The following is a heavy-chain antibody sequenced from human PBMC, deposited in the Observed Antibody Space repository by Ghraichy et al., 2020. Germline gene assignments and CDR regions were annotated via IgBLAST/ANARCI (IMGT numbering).Heavy chain of an antibody. D-gene: IGHD5-24*01. V-gene: IGHV3-7*01. CDR2: IKYDGFEK. CDR3: ARRDGYNYGGTPNIYLDH. Sequence: LSLTCAASGFTFKNYWMSWVRQAPGKGLEWVANIKYDGFEKYFADSVKGRFTISRYNDRKSLSLQMNSMRVEDTAVYYCARRDGYNYGGTPNIYLDHWGQGILVTVS. CDR1: GFTFKNYW. J-gene: IGHJ4*02.